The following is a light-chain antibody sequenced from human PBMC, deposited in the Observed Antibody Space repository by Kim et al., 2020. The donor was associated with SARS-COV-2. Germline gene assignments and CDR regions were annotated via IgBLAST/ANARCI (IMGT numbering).Light chain of an antibody. Sequence: NFMLTQPHSVSESPGKTVTISCTRSSGSIASNYVQWYQQRPGSAPTTVIYEDNQRPSGVPDRFSGSIDSSSNSVSLTISGLKTEDEADYYCQSYDSSNLWVFGGGTQLTVL. CDR3: QSYDSSNLWV. J-gene: IGLJ3*02. CDR1: SGSIASNY. V-gene: IGLV6-57*04. CDR2: EDN.